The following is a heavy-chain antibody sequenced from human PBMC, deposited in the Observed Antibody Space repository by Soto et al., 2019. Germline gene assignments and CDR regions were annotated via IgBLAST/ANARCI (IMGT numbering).Heavy chain of an antibody. Sequence: PGESLKISCKGSGYSFTSYWIGWVRQMPGKGLEWMGIIYPGDSDTRYSPSFQGQVTISADKSISTAYLQWSSLKAPDTAMYYCARLRYCSGGSCYYAFDIWGQGTMVTVSS. CDR1: GYSFTSYW. CDR3: ARLRYCSGGSCYYAFDI. V-gene: IGHV5-51*01. CDR2: IYPGDSDT. D-gene: IGHD2-15*01. J-gene: IGHJ3*02.